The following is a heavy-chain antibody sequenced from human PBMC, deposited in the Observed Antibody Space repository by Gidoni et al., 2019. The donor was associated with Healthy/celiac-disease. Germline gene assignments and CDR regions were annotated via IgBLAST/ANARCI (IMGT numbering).Heavy chain of an antibody. Sequence: EVLLLVSGGGLVQPGGSLRLSCGASGFSFSSYAMSWVRQAPGKGLEWVSAISGSGSSTYYEDSVKGRFTISRDNSKNTLYLQMNRLRAEDTAVYYCAKGGDSSGYYLYYIDDWGQGTLVTVSS. CDR3: AKGGDSSGYYLYYIDD. D-gene: IGHD3-22*01. CDR1: GFSFSSYA. V-gene: IGHV3-23*01. CDR2: ISGSGSST. J-gene: IGHJ4*02.